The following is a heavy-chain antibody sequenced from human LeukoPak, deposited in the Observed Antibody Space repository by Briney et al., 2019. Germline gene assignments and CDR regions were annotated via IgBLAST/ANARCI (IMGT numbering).Heavy chain of an antibody. CDR2: ISGSGGST. V-gene: IGHV3-23*01. Sequence: PGGSLRLSCAASGFTFSSYAMSWVRQAPGKGLEWVSAISGSGGSTYYADSVKGRFTISRDNSKNTLYLQMNSLRAEDTAVYYCAKVVGASEWLVVVYWFDPWGQGTLVTVSS. J-gene: IGHJ5*02. CDR1: GFTFSSYA. D-gene: IGHD6-19*01. CDR3: AKVVGASEWLVVVYWFDP.